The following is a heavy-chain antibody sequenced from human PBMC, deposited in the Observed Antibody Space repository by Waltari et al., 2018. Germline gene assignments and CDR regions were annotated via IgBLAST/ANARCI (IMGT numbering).Heavy chain of an antibody. CDR1: GLDFSDHV. D-gene: IGHD4-4*01. Sequence: EVQLTESGGGLVQPGGSLRPSCAALGLDFSDHVMAWVRLAPGEGLEWVSVISGSGGTTYYANSVKGRFTISRDDSKNTLYLQMNSLRVEDTAVYYCAKDTPPSTYSLGYFDCWGQGTLVTVSS. V-gene: IGHV3-23*01. CDR3: AKDTPPSTYSLGYFDC. CDR2: ISGSGGTT. J-gene: IGHJ4*02.